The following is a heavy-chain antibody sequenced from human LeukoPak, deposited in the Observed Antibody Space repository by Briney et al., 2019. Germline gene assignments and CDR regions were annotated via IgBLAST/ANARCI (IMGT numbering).Heavy chain of an antibody. V-gene: IGHV3-23*01. CDR3: AKKTPGIHPFDS. Sequence: QSGGSLRLSCAASGLTFRTSAFSWVRQSPGRGLEWVSTVGTDSDTYYADSVKGRFTISRDNSKNTVYLQMTGLRADDTAVYYCAKKTPGIHPFDSWGQGTLVTVSP. CDR2: VGTDSDT. D-gene: IGHD6-13*01. CDR1: GLTFRTSA. J-gene: IGHJ4*02.